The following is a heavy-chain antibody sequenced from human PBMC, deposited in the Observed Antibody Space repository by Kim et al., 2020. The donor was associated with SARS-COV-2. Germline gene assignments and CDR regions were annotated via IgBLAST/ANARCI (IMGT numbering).Heavy chain of an antibody. D-gene: IGHD3-3*01. V-gene: IGHV4-31*02. J-gene: IGHJ4*02. CDR3: ARVSVVTIFGADRHNFDY. Sequence: KSRVTISVDTSKNQFSLKLSSVTAADTAVYYCARVSVVTIFGADRHNFDYWGQGTLVTVSS.